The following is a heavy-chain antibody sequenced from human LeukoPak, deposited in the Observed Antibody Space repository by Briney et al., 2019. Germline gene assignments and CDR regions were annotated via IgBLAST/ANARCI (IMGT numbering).Heavy chain of an antibody. CDR3: ARDAGHCSGGSCYSYYYGMDV. Sequence: GASVKVSCKASGYTFTSYGISWVRQAPGQGLEWMGWISAYNGNTNYAQKLQGRVTMTTDTSTSTAYMELRSLRSDDTAVYYCARDAGHCSGGSCYSYYYGMDVWGQGTTVTVSS. D-gene: IGHD2-15*01. CDR2: ISAYNGNT. V-gene: IGHV1-18*01. J-gene: IGHJ6*02. CDR1: GYTFTSYG.